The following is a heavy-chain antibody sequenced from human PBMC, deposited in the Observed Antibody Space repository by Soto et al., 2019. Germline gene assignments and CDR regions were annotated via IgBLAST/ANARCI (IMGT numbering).Heavy chain of an antibody. V-gene: IGHV4-34*01. J-gene: IGHJ4*02. D-gene: IGHD3-22*01. Sequence: SETLSLTCVVYGGSFSDYYWSWIRQPPGKGLEWIGEISHSGSTNYSPSLKSRVAMSVDTPKKQFSLKLSSVTAADTAVYYCARTPYDSSGYYFDYWGEGTLVTVS. CDR2: ISHSGST. CDR3: ARTPYDSSGYYFDY. CDR1: GGSFSDYY.